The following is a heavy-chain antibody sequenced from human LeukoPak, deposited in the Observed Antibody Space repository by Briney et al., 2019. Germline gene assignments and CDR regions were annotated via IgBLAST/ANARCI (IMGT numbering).Heavy chain of an antibody. CDR1: GFTFNDYA. V-gene: IGHV3-9*01. CDR2: IIWNSGSI. Sequence: GRSLRLSYAASGFTFNDYAMHWVRQTPGKGLGWVSGIIWNSGSIVYSDSVKGRFTISRDNAKSSLYLQMNSLIAEDTALYYCTKGTWGNPFDYWGQGTLVTVSS. D-gene: IGHD7-27*01. J-gene: IGHJ4*02. CDR3: TKGTWGNPFDY.